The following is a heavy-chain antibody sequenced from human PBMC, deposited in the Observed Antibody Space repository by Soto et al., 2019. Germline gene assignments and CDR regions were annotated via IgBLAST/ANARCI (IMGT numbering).Heavy chain of an antibody. CDR3: AREGALITSQNIVMGVVFDY. V-gene: IGHV3-11*05. CDR2: ISSYSSYR. CDR1: GFTFSDYY. Sequence: GGSLRLSCAASGFTFSDYYMSWIRQAPGKGLEWVSYISSYSSYRDYADSVKGRFAISRDNAKNSLYLQMDSLRAEDTAVYYCAREGALITSQNIVMGVVFDYWGQGTLVTVSS. J-gene: IGHJ4*02. D-gene: IGHD2-8*01.